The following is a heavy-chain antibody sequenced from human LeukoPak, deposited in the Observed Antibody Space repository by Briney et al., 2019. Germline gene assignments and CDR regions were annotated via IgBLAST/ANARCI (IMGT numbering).Heavy chain of an antibody. Sequence: PGGSLRLSCAASGFTFATYVMTWVRQAPGKGLEWVSSVGGDGRVTYYADSVKGRFTISRDNSKNTIFLQMYSLRVEDTAVYYCAKGISADGYNFERGADYWGQGAQVIVSS. V-gene: IGHV3-23*01. CDR3: AKGISADGYNFERGADY. CDR1: GFTFATYV. D-gene: IGHD1-1*01. CDR2: VGGDGRVT. J-gene: IGHJ4*02.